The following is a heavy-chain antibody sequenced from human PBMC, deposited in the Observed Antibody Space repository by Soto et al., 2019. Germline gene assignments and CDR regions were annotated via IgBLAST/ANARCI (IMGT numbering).Heavy chain of an antibody. Sequence: QVQLVESGGGVVQPGRSLRLSCAASGFTFTTYAMHWVRQAPGKGLEWVSVISYDGSNKYYADSVKGRFTISRDNSKNTLFLEMNSLRADDTAVYYCATPSITTTGKYNWFDPWGQGTLVTVSS. CDR3: ATPSITTTGKYNWFDP. D-gene: IGHD1-1*01. CDR2: ISYDGSNK. V-gene: IGHV3-30-3*01. J-gene: IGHJ5*02. CDR1: GFTFTTYA.